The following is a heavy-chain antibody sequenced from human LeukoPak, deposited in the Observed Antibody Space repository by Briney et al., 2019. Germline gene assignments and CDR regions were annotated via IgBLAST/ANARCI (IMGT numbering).Heavy chain of an antibody. CDR2: MNPNSGNT. V-gene: IGHV1-8*01. CDR3: ARGHDILTGYYYDPFDY. J-gene: IGHJ4*02. D-gene: IGHD3-9*01. Sequence: GASVKVSCKASGYTFTSYDINWVRQATGQGLEWMGWMNPNSGNTGYAQKFQGRVTMTRNTSISTAYMELSSLRSEDTAVYYCARGHDILTGYYYDPFDYWGQGTLVTVPS. CDR1: GYTFTSYD.